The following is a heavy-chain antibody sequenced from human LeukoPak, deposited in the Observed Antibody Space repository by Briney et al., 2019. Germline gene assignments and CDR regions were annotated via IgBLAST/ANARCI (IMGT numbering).Heavy chain of an antibody. J-gene: IGHJ4*02. Sequence: ASVKVSCKASGDIITSYDIDRVRQASGQWLEWMGRMSPNSGNTGYAQKFQGRVTMTRDTSIGTAYLELSSLKSEDTAVYYCARTPPNWGADYWGQGTLVTVSS. V-gene: IGHV1-8*01. D-gene: IGHD7-27*01. CDR2: MSPNSGNT. CDR3: ARTPPNWGADY. CDR1: GDIITSYD.